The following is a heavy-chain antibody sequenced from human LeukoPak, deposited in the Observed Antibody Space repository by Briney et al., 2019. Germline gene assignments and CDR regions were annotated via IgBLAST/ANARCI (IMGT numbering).Heavy chain of an antibody. CDR1: GGSISSVSYY. J-gene: IGHJ4*02. CDR2: IFYSGST. D-gene: IGHD6-13*01. CDR3: ARRAAARAQLDY. Sequence: PSETLSLTCTVSGGSISSVSYYWGWIRQPPGKGLEWIGSIFYSGSTNYNPSLKSRVTISVDTSKNQFSLKLSSVTAADTAVYYCARRAAARAQLDYWGQGTLVTVSS. V-gene: IGHV4-39*07.